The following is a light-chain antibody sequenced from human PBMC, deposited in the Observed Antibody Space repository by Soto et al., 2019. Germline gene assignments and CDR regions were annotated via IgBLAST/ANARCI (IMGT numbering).Light chain of an antibody. CDR1: NIGNKR. CDR2: YDS. V-gene: IGLV3-21*04. J-gene: IGLJ1*01. CDR3: QVWDIMTDNNV. Sequence: SYELTQSLSVSVAPEKTATITCGGYNIGNKRVHWYRQKPGQAPVLLISYDSDRPSGIPERFSGSNSGNTATLTISRVEAGDEADYYCQVWDIMTDNNVFGSGTKLTVL.